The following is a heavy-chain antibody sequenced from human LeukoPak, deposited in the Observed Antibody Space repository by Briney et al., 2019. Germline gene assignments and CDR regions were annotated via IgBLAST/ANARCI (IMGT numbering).Heavy chain of an antibody. CDR1: GGSVSSGSYY. J-gene: IGHJ4*02. CDR3: ARDLSLDY. CDR2: IYYSGST. V-gene: IGHV4-61*01. Sequence: SETLSLTCTVSGGSVSSGSYYWSWIRQPPGKGLEWIGYIYYSGSTNYNPSLKSRVTISVDTSKNQSSLKLSSVTAADTAVYYCARDLSLDYWGQGALVTVSS.